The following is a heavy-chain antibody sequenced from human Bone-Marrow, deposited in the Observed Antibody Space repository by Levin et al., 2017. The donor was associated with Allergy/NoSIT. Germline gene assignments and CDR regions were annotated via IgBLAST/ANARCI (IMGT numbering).Heavy chain of an antibody. V-gene: IGHV1-69*01. Sequence: KISCKASGGTFSSYSISWVRQIPGQGLEWMGGIFPIFGTTNYAQKFQGRVTFTADESTRTAYMELSNLRSEDTAVYYCARGLYRPGPWSSYYTGGYDYYYYGMEGWGQRTTVTVSS. J-gene: IGHJ6*02. D-gene: IGHD3-3*01. CDR3: ARGLYRPGPWSSYYTGGYDYYYYGMEG. CDR1: GGTFSSYS. CDR2: IFPIFGTT.